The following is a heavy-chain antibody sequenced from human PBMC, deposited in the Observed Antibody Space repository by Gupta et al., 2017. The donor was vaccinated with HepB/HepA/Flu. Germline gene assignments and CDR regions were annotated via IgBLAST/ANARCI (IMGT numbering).Heavy chain of an antibody. D-gene: IGHD3-3*01. Sequence: QVQLVQSGAEVKKPGASVKVSCQASGYTFTGYYMHWVRQAPGQGLEWMGWINPNSGGTNYAQKFQGRVTMTRDTSISTAYRELSRLRSDETAVYYCARAPMNWDVGVVIHDAFDIGGQGTMVTVSS. CDR3: ARAPMNWDVGVVIHDAFDI. CDR2: INPNSGGT. J-gene: IGHJ3*02. CDR1: GYTFTGYY. V-gene: IGHV1-2*02.